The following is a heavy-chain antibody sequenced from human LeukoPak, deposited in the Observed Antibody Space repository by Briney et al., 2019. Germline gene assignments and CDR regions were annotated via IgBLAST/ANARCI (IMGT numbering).Heavy chain of an antibody. CDR3: ARGRPYGWLGELLLRSNFDY. V-gene: IGHV4-34*01. CDR2: INHSGST. CDR1: GGSFSGYY. Sequence: SETLSLTCAVYGGSFSGYYWSWIRQPPGKGLEWIGEINHSGSTNYNPSLKSRVTISVDTSKNQFSLKLSSVTAADTAVYYCARGRPYGWLGELLLRSNFDYWGQGTLVTVSS. J-gene: IGHJ4*02. D-gene: IGHD3-10*01.